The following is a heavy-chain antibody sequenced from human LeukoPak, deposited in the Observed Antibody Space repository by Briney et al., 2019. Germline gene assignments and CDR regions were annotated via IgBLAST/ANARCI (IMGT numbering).Heavy chain of an antibody. CDR2: IKQDESEK. CDR3: VTHEVAVITRSTFDF. J-gene: IGHJ4*02. CDR1: GFTFSNYW. D-gene: IGHD5/OR15-5a*01. Sequence: GGSLRLSCAASGFTFSNYWMSWVRQAPGKGLEWVANIKQDESEKYYVDSVKGRFTISRDNAKNSLYLQMNSLRAEDTAVYFCVTHEVAVITRSTFDFWGQGTLVTVSS. V-gene: IGHV3-7*01.